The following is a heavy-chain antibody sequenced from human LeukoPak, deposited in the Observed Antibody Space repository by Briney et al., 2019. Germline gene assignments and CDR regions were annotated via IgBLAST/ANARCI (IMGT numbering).Heavy chain of an antibody. Sequence: ASVKVSCKASGYTFTGYYMHWVRQAPGQGLEWMGWINPNSGGTNYAQKFQGRVTMTRDTSISTAYMELSRLRSDDTAVYYCARGESRVLRLADAFDIWGQGTMVTVSS. CDR1: GYTFTGYY. CDR3: ARGESRVLRLADAFDI. V-gene: IGHV1-2*02. J-gene: IGHJ3*02. CDR2: INPNSGGT. D-gene: IGHD3-10*01.